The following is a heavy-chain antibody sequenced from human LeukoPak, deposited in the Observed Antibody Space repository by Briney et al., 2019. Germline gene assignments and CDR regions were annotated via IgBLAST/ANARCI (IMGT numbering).Heavy chain of an antibody. CDR3: AKGSTFGDLNYFDS. CDR1: GFTFSNFA. Sequence: PGGSLRLSCAASGFTFSNFAMSWVRQAPGKGLEWVSTISESGGTTYYAASVKGRFTISRDTSKNTLFLQMNSLRAEDTAVYYCAKGSTFGDLNYFDSWGQGALVTVSS. V-gene: IGHV3-23*01. CDR2: ISESGGTT. J-gene: IGHJ4*02. D-gene: IGHD4-17*01.